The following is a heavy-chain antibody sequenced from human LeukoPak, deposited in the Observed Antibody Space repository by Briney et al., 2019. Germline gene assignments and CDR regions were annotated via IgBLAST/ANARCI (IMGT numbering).Heavy chain of an antibody. CDR3: AKVGYDSSGYYPEYFQH. CDR2: ISWNSGSI. Sequence: GGSLRLSCAASGFTFSSYSMNWVRQAPGKGLEWVSGISWNSGSIGYADSVKGRFTISRDNAKNSLYLQMNSLRAEDTALYYCAKVGYDSSGYYPEYFQHWGQGTLVTVSS. V-gene: IGHV3-9*01. D-gene: IGHD3-22*01. J-gene: IGHJ1*01. CDR1: GFTFSSYS.